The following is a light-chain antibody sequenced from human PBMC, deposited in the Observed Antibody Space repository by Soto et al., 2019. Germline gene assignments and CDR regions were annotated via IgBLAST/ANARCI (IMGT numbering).Light chain of an antibody. CDR1: SSNIGSNY. CDR3: AAWDDSLSGEV. Sequence: QSVLTQPPSESGTPGQRVTISCSGSSSNIGSNYVYWYQQLPGTAPKLLIYRNNQRPSGVPDRFSGPKSGTSASLAISGLRSEDEADYYCAAWDDSLSGEVFGGGTKLTVL. CDR2: RNN. V-gene: IGLV1-47*01. J-gene: IGLJ2*01.